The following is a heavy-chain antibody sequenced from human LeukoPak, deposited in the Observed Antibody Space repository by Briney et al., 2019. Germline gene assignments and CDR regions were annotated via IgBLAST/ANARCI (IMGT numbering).Heavy chain of an antibody. CDR1: GFTFSSYA. D-gene: IGHD6-19*01. J-gene: IGHJ4*02. CDR3: AITTVAGNVGLFY. V-gene: IGHV3-23*01. Sequence: GGSLRLSCAASGFTFSSYAMSWVRQATGKGLEWVSAISGSGGRTKYADPVKGRFTISRDNSKNTLYLQMNSLRAEDTAVYYCAITTVAGNVGLFYWGQGTLVTVSS. CDR2: ISGSGGRT.